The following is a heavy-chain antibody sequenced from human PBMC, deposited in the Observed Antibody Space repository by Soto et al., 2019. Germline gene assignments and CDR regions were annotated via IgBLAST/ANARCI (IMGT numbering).Heavy chain of an antibody. J-gene: IGHJ4*02. V-gene: IGHV3-48*02. D-gene: IGHD2-2*01. CDR3: ARDRSVVPAATRRGAYFDY. CDR2: ISSSSSTI. Sequence: EVQLLESVGGLVQPGGSLRLSCAASGFTFSSYAMSWVRQAPGKGLEWVSYISSSSSTIYYADSVKGRFTISRDNAKNSLYLQMNSLRDEDTAVYYCARDRSVVPAATRRGAYFDYWGQGTLVTVSS. CDR1: GFTFSSYA.